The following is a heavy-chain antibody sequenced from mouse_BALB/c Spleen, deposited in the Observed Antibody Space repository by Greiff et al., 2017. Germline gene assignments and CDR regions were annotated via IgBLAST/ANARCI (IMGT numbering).Heavy chain of an antibody. Sequence: VKLQESGAELVRPGASVTLSCKASGYTFTDYEMHWVKQTPVHGLEWIGAIDPETGGTAYNQKFKGKATLTADKSSSTAYMELRSLTSEDSAVYYCMGYYGNYGFAYWGQGTLVTVSA. J-gene: IGHJ3*01. CDR1: GYTFTDYE. CDR2: IDPETGGT. CDR3: MGYYGNYGFAY. V-gene: IGHV1-15*01. D-gene: IGHD2-1*01.